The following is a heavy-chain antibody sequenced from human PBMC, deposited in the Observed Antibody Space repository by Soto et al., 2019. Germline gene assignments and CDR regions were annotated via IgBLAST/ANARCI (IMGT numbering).Heavy chain of an antibody. D-gene: IGHD2-15*01. V-gene: IGHV4-31*03. Sequence: VQLQESGPGLVKPSQTLSLICTVSGASINSGNYHWTWIRQHTGRGLEWIGCIDYSGSAYYNPSLKSRVAIAVDTSKDQFSLNLTSVTAADTAVYYCARGIVSEIWGGFAPWGQGTLVTVSS. J-gene: IGHJ5*02. CDR3: ARGIVSEIWGGFAP. CDR1: GASINSGNYH. CDR2: IDYSGSA.